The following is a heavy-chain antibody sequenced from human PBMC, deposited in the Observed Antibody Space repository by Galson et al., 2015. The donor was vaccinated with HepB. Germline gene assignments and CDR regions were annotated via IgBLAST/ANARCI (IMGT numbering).Heavy chain of an antibody. CDR3: AKGRLQTDY. CDR1: GFTVSSNY. V-gene: IGHV3-30*18. CDR2: ISYDGSNK. D-gene: IGHD5-24*01. Sequence: SLRLSCAASGFTVSSNYMSWVRQAPGKGLEWVAVISYDGSNKYYADSVKGRFTISRDNSKNTLYLQMNSLRAEDTAVYYCAKGRLQTDYWGQGTLVTVSS. J-gene: IGHJ4*02.